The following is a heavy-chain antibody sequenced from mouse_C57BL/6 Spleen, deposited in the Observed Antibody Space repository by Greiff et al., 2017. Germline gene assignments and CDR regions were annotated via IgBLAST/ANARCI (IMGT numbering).Heavy chain of an antibody. V-gene: IGHV1-64*01. CDR3: ARWRDYYGSPDPYYYAMDY. J-gene: IGHJ4*01. CDR2: IHTNSGST. CDR1: GYTFTSYW. D-gene: IGHD1-1*01. Sequence: QVQLQQPGAELVKPGASVKLSCKASGYTFTSYWMHWVKQRPGQGLEWIGMIHTNSGSTNYNEKFKSKATLTVDKSSSTAYMQLSSLTSEDSAVYYCARWRDYYGSPDPYYYAMDYWGQGTSVTVSS.